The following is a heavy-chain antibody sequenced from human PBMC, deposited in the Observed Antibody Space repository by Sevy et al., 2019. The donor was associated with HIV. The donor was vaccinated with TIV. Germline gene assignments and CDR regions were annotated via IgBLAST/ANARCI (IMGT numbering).Heavy chain of an antibody. CDR1: GFTFSDAA. Sequence: GGSLRLSCTASGFTFSDAAMHWVRQASGKGLEWLGRMRSKANTFATVYAAPAKGRFTISRDDSKNTAYLHMSSLRTEDTAIYYCTFSSDYYKYGWDVWGQGTTVTVSS. J-gene: IGHJ6*02. V-gene: IGHV3-73*01. D-gene: IGHD6-6*01. CDR2: MRSKANTFAT. CDR3: TFSSDYYKYGWDV.